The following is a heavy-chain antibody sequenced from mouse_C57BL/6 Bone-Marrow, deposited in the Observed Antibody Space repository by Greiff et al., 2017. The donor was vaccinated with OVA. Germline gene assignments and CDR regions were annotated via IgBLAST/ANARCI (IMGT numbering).Heavy chain of an antibody. V-gene: IGHV14-3*01. CDR2: IDPANGNT. Sequence: VQLQQSVAELVRPGASVKLSCTASGFKIKNTYMHWVKQRPEQGLEWIGRIDPANGNTKYAPKFQGKATITADTSSNTAYLQLSSLTSEDTAIYYCARDPTVVAFRNYWGQGTTLTVSS. CDR3: ARDPTVVAFRNY. J-gene: IGHJ2*01. CDR1: GFKIKNTY. D-gene: IGHD1-1*01.